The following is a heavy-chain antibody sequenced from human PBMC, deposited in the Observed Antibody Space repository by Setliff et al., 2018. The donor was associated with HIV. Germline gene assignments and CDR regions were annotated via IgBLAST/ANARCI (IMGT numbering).Heavy chain of an antibody. Sequence: GGSLRLSCAASGFSFRSYAVSWVRQAPGKGLEWVSVISGSGDITYYRESVKGRFTVSRDNSNNTVYRQMNSLRAEDTAMYYCAKTQTVITVYGPFDSWGQGTPVTVSS. CDR3: AKTQTVITVYGPFDS. CDR1: GFSFRSYA. J-gene: IGHJ4*02. V-gene: IGHV3-23*01. D-gene: IGHD4-4*01. CDR2: ISGSGDIT.